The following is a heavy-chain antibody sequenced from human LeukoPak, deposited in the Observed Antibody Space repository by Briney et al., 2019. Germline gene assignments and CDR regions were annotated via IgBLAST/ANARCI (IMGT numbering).Heavy chain of an antibody. V-gene: IGHV4-39*01. CDR1: GGSISANYYY. CDR2: IYYNENT. Sequence: SETLSLTCTVSGGSISANYYYWGWIRQPPGKGLEWIGSIYYNENTSYNPSLKSRVTISIDRSKNQFSLRLRSVTAADTAVYYCARRGDYWGHGTLATVSS. J-gene: IGHJ4*01. CDR3: ARRGDY.